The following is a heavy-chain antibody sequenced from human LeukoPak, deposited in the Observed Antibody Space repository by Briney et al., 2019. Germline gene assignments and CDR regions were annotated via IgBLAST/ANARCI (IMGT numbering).Heavy chain of an antibody. J-gene: IGHJ4*02. V-gene: IGHV4-59*03. D-gene: IGHD2-21*01. CDR1: NGSISSDD. Sequence: PSETLSLTCTASNGSISSDDLNWIRQPPGKGLEWIGYVHHSGVTNYNPSFNSRVTMSVDTTKNQFSMKMGSVTDADTAVYYCVKGVLVIAKTLEGLCLCGQGTLVIVSS. CDR3: VKGVLVIAKTLEGLCL. CDR2: VHHSGVT.